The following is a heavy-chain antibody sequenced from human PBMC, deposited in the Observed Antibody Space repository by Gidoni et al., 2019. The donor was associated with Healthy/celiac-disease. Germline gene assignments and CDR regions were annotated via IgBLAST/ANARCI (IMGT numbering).Heavy chain of an antibody. J-gene: IGHJ4*02. Sequence: QVQLVQSGAEVKKPGASVKVSCKASGYTFTSYYMHWVRQATGQGLEWMGIINPSGGSTSYEQKFQGRVTMTRDTSTSTVYMELSSLRSEDTAVYYCARDHVEAVAGTSVDYWGQGTLVTVSS. D-gene: IGHD6-19*01. V-gene: IGHV1-46*01. CDR2: INPSGGST. CDR1: GYTFTSYY. CDR3: ARDHVEAVAGTSVDY.